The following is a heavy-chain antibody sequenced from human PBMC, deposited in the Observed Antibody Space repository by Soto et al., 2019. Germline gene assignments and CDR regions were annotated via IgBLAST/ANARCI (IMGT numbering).Heavy chain of an antibody. CDR1: GFTFSSYG. CDR3: ARESRYYYYGMDV. CDR2: IWNDGSNK. Sequence: QVQLVESGGGVVQPGRSLRLSCAASGFTFSSYGMHWVRQAPGKGLEWVAVIWNDGSNKYYADSVKGRFTISRDNSKNTLYLQMNRLRAEDTAVYYCARESRYYYYGMDVWGQGTTVTVSS. J-gene: IGHJ6*02. V-gene: IGHV3-33*01.